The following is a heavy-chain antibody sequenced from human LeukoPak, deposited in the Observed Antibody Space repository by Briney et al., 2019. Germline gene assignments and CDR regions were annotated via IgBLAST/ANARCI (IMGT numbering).Heavy chain of an antibody. CDR3: AKDFYDSSGYIHYFDY. Sequence: GGSLRLSCAASGFTFGSYAMSWVRQAPGKGLEWVSAISGSGGSTYYADSVKGRFTISRDNSKNTLYLQMNSLRAEDTAVYYCAKDFYDSSGYIHYFDYWGQGTLVTVSS. D-gene: IGHD3-22*01. CDR2: ISGSGGST. J-gene: IGHJ4*02. V-gene: IGHV3-23*01. CDR1: GFTFGSYA.